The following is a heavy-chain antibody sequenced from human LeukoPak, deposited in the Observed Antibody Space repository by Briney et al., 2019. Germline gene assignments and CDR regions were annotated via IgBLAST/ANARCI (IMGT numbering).Heavy chain of an antibody. CDR3: AREAPLVPAAILGGYYYYGMDV. D-gene: IGHD2-2*02. V-gene: IGHV4-34*01. CDR1: GGSISSYY. CDR2: INHSGST. Sequence: SETLSLTCTVSGGSISSYYWSWIRQPPGKGLEWIGEINHSGSTNYNPSLKSRVTISVDTSKNQFSLKLSSVTAADTAVYYCAREAPLVPAAILGGYYYYGMDVWGQGTTVTVSS. J-gene: IGHJ6*02.